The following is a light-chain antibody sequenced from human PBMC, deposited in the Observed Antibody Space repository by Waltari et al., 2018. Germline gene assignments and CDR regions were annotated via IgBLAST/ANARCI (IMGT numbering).Light chain of an antibody. CDR2: SAS. CDR1: QTVGSN. V-gene: IGKV3-15*01. J-gene: IGKJ1*01. Sequence: EIVMTQSPATLSVSSGERATLSCRASQTVGSNLAWYQQKPGQAPRLLIYSASTRDTGIPPRFSGRVSGTEFTLTISSLQSEDFAVYYCQQYNDWPQTFGQGTKVEIK. CDR3: QQYNDWPQT.